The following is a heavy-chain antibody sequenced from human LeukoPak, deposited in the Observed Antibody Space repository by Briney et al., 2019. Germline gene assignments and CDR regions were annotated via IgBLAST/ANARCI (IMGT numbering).Heavy chain of an antibody. Sequence: GGSLRLSCAASGFTFNTYSMNWVRQAPGKGLEWVSYITSSSSSIYYADSVKGRFTISRDNAKNSLYLQMNSLRAEDTAVYYCATSSSWYSGLDYWGQGTLVTVSS. D-gene: IGHD6-13*01. V-gene: IGHV3-48*01. CDR1: GFTFNTYS. CDR2: ITSSSSSI. J-gene: IGHJ4*02. CDR3: ATSSSWYSGLDY.